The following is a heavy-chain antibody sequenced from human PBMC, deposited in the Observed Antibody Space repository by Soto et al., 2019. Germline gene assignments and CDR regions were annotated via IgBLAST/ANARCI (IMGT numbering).Heavy chain of an antibody. J-gene: IGHJ6*02. D-gene: IGHD3-3*01. CDR3: ARAGRDFWSCPTYYYGMDV. CDR2: IIPILGIA. V-gene: IGHV1-69*02. Sequence: SVKVYCKASGGTFSXYTISWGRQAPGQGLEWMGRIIPILGIASYAQKFQGRVTMTRDTSTSTVYMELSSLRSEDTAVYYCARAGRDFWSCPTYYYGMDVWGQGTKVTVSS. CDR1: GGTFSXYT.